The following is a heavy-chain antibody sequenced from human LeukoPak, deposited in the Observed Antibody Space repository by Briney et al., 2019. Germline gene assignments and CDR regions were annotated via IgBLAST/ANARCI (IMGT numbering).Heavy chain of an antibody. CDR2: IYPGDSDT. CDR1: GYSFTKYW. Sequence: GASLQIPLKGSGYSFTKYWIGWVRQMPGKGLEGMGIIYPGDSDTRYSPSFQGQVTISAYVSTTSAYLQWSRRKASDTAMYYCARRAAVGTLVVVIRHNYYFDYWGQGTLVTVPS. D-gene: IGHD3-22*01. J-gene: IGHJ4*02. CDR3: ARRAAVGTLVVVIRHNYYFDY. V-gene: IGHV5-51*01.